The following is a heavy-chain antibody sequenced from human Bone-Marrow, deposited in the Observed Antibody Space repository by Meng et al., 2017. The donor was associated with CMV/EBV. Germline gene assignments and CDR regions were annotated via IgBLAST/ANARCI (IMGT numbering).Heavy chain of an antibody. Sequence: GSLRLSCAASGFTFSDYYMSWIRQPPGKGLEWIGEINHSGSTNYNPSLKSRVTISVDTSKNQFSLKLSSVTAADTAVYYCAREHPYSNYDPFDYWGQGTLVTVSS. CDR3: AREHPYSNYDPFDY. D-gene: IGHD4-11*01. J-gene: IGHJ4*02. CDR2: INHSGST. V-gene: IGHV4-34*01. CDR1: GFTFSDYY.